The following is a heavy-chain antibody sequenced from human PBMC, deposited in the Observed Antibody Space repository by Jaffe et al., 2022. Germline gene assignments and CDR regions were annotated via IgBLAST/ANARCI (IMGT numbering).Heavy chain of an antibody. CDR3: ARGGSSWYGGWFDP. V-gene: IGHV4-61*02. CDR2: IYTSGST. D-gene: IGHD6-13*01. Sequence: QVQLQESGPGLVKPSQTLSLTCTVSGGSISSGSYYWSWIRQPAGKGLEWIGRIYTSGSTNYNPSLKSRVTISVDTSKNQFSLKLSSVTAADTAVYYCARGGSSWYGGWFDPWGQGTLVTVSS. J-gene: IGHJ5*02. CDR1: GGSISSGSYY.